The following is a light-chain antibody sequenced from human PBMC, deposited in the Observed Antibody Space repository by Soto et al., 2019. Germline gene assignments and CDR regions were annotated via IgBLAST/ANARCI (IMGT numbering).Light chain of an antibody. CDR1: SSDVGSYNL. Sequence: QSALTQPASVSGSPGQSITISCTGTSSDVGSYNLVSWYQQHPGKAPKLMIYEGSKRPSGVSNRFSGSKSGNTASLTISGLQAEGEADYYCCSYAGSSPWVFGGGTKLTVL. CDR3: CSYAGSSPWV. V-gene: IGLV2-23*01. J-gene: IGLJ3*02. CDR2: EGS.